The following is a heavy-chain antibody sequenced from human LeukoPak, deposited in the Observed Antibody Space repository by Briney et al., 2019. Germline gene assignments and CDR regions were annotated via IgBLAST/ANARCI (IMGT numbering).Heavy chain of an antibody. V-gene: IGHV4-59*01. CDR1: GGSISSYY. D-gene: IGHD3-22*01. CDR3: ARDHYDGSGSHRTFDI. CDR2: IHYNEGT. J-gene: IGHJ3*02. Sequence: PSETLSLTCSVSGGSISSYYCSWLRQSPGKGLEWIGYIHYNEGTNYNPSLKSRVTMSVDTSKSQFSLKLTYVTAADTAVYFCARDHYDGSGSHRTFDIWGQGTVVTVSS.